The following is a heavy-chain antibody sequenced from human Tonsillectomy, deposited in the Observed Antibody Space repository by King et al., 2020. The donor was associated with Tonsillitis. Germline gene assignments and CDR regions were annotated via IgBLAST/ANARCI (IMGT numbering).Heavy chain of an antibody. J-gene: IGHJ4*02. Sequence: VQLVESGAEVKKPGESLRISCKGSGYSFTSYWISWVRQMPGKGLEWMGRIDPSDSYTNYSPSFQGHVTISADKSISTAYLQWSSLKASDTAMYYCARRNYDILPGYHTHLDYWGQGTLVTVSS. V-gene: IGHV5-10-1*03. CDR2: IDPSDSYT. CDR1: GYSFTSYW. D-gene: IGHD3-9*01. CDR3: ARRNYDILPGYHTHLDY.